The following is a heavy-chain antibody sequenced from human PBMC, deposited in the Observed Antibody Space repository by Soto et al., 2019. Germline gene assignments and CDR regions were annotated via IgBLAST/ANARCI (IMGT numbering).Heavy chain of an antibody. CDR3: ARAFCTNGVCYYFFDS. D-gene: IGHD2-8*01. CDR1: GFTFGTYA. V-gene: IGHV3-33*01. J-gene: IGHJ4*01. CDR2: IYYDGSNR. Sequence: GSLRLSCAASGFTFGTYAMHWVRQAPGKGLEWVAVIYYDGSNRYYGDAVKGRFTISRDNSKSTLYLQMSSLRAEDTAVYYCARAFCTNGVCYYFFDSWGHGTRVTVSS.